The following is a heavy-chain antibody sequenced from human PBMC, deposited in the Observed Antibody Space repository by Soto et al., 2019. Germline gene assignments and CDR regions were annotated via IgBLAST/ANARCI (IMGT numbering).Heavy chain of an antibody. Sequence: QVQLVESGGGVVQPGRSLRLSCAASGFTFSSYGMHWVRQAPGKGLEWVAVISYDGSNKYFADSVKGRFTISRDNSKNTLYLQMNSLRAEDTAVFYCAKAPSNGWDGIYYYGMDVWGHGTTVTVSS. V-gene: IGHV3-30*18. J-gene: IGHJ6*02. CDR3: AKAPSNGWDGIYYYGMDV. CDR2: ISYDGSNK. CDR1: GFTFSSYG. D-gene: IGHD6-19*01.